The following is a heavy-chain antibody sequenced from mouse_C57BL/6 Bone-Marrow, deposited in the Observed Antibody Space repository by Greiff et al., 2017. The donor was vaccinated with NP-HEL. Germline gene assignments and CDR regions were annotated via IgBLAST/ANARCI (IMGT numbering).Heavy chain of an antibody. V-gene: IGHV14-3*01. Sequence: VQLQQSVAELVRPGASVKLSCTASGFNIKNTYMHWVKQRPEQGLEWIGRIDPANGNTKYAPKFQGKATITADTSSNTAYLQLSSLTSEDTAIYYCARYFPYYYGSPYWYFDVWGTGTTVTVSS. CDR2: IDPANGNT. CDR1: GFNIKNTY. J-gene: IGHJ1*03. CDR3: ARYFPYYYGSPYWYFDV. D-gene: IGHD1-1*01.